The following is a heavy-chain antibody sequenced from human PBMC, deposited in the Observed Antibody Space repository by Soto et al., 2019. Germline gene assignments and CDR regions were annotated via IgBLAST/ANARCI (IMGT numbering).Heavy chain of an antibody. Sequence: SVKVSCKASGFTFTSSAVQWVRQARGQRLEWIGWIVVGSGNTNYAQKFQERVTITRDMSTSTAYMELSSLRSEDTAVYYCAADRGRSYYDLAYWGQGTLVTVSS. J-gene: IGHJ4*02. CDR3: AADRGRSYYDLAY. D-gene: IGHD3-22*01. CDR1: GFTFTSSA. V-gene: IGHV1-58*01. CDR2: IVVGSGNT.